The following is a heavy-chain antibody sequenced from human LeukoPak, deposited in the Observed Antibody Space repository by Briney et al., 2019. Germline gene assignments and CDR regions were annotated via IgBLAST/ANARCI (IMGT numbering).Heavy chain of an antibody. D-gene: IGHD3-3*01. J-gene: IGHJ4*02. CDR2: IKQDGSEK. CDR1: GFTFSSYG. Sequence: PGGSLRLSCAASGFTFSSYGMSWVRQAPGKGLEWVSDIKQDGSEKYYVDSVKGRFTISRDNAKHSLYLQMNSLRAEDTAVYYCARALWSGYSSNDYWGQGTLVTVSS. V-gene: IGHV3-7*01. CDR3: ARALWSGYSSNDY.